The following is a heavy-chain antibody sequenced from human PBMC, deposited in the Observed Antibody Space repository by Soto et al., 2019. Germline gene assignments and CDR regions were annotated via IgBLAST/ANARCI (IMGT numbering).Heavy chain of an antibody. D-gene: IGHD4-17*01. Sequence: QVQLVQSGAEVKKPGSSVKVSCKASGGTFSSYTISWVRQAPGQGLEWMGRIIPILGIANYAQKFQGRVTINADKSTSTAYMELSSLRSEDTAVYYCAKHYGDYNRDYWGQGTLVTASS. V-gene: IGHV1-69*02. CDR3: AKHYGDYNRDY. J-gene: IGHJ4*02. CDR2: IIPILGIA. CDR1: GGTFSSYT.